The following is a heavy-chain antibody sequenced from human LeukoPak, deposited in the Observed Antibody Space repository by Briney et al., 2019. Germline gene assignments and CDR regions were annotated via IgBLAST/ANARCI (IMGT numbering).Heavy chain of an antibody. Sequence: GGCLRLSCAASGFTFSSYAMHWVRQAPGKGLEWVAVISYDGSNKYYADSVKGRFTISRDNSKNTLYLQMNSLRAEDTAVYYCARGWSYDFWSGYSFWGQGTLVTVSS. V-gene: IGHV3-30-3*01. J-gene: IGHJ4*02. CDR1: GFTFSSYA. CDR3: ARGWSYDFWSGYSF. D-gene: IGHD3-3*01. CDR2: ISYDGSNK.